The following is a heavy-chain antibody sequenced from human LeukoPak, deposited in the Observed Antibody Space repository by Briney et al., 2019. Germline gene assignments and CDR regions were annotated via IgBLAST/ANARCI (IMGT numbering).Heavy chain of an antibody. D-gene: IGHD3-9*01. J-gene: IGHJ4*02. Sequence: VASVKVSCKAFKYTFSGYYMHWVRQAPGQGLEWMGWINPNSGVTNYAQKLQGRVTMTTDTSTSTAYMELRSLRSDDTAVYYCARVHYDILTGYSYFDYWGQGTLVTVSS. CDR2: INPNSGVT. CDR3: ARVHYDILTGYSYFDY. V-gene: IGHV1-2*02. CDR1: KYTFSGYY.